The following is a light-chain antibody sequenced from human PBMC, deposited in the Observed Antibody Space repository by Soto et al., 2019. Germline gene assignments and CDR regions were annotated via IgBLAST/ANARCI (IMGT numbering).Light chain of an antibody. CDR2: ATS. Sequence: AIQITQSPSSLSASIGDRVTITCRASQGIRNDLSWYQQKPGKAPKLLMYATSRLQSGVPSRFSGSGSGTEFTLTIDRLQSADFAVYYCQQYDRWPVTFGGGTKVDIK. CDR3: QQYDRWPVT. CDR1: QGIRND. J-gene: IGKJ4*01. V-gene: IGKV1-6*01.